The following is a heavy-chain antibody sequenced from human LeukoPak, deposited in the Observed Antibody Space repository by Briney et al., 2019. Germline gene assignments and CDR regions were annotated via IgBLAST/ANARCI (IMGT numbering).Heavy chain of an antibody. V-gene: IGHV1-18*01. CDR3: ARRRIVAGTDAFDI. Sequence: SVKVSCKASGYTFTNYGISWVRQAPGQGLEWMGWISGYNGNTNYAQELQGRVTMTTDTSTNTAYMELRSLRSDDTAVYYCARRRIVAGTDAFDIWGQGTMVTVSS. J-gene: IGHJ3*02. CDR1: GYTFTNYG. CDR2: ISGYNGNT. D-gene: IGHD6-19*01.